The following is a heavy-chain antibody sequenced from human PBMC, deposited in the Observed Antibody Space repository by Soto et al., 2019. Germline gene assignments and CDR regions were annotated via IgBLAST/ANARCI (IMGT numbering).Heavy chain of an antibody. Sequence: EVQLLESGGGLVQPGGSLRLSCAVSGFSFSNSAMTWVRQAPGKGLEWVSVISGSGDITYNTDSVKGRFAISRDTSKNVVCLQMRSLRAEDTAVYYCAKVPQWVLRYHDWFFDYWGQGTLVTVSS. CDR3: AKVPQWVLRYHDWFFDY. D-gene: IGHD3-9*01. CDR1: GFSFSNSA. J-gene: IGHJ4*02. CDR2: ISGSGDIT. V-gene: IGHV3-23*01.